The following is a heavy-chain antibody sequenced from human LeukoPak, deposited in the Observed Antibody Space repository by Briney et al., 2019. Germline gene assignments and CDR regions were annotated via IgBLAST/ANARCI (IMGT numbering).Heavy chain of an antibody. CDR3: AKGSGRGSSSALDY. D-gene: IGHD5-18*01. J-gene: IGHJ4*01. CDR2: ISSSDDST. CDR1: GFTFSAYT. Sequence: GSLRLSCAASGFTFSAYTLHWVRQAPGKGLEWVSIISSSDDSTYYADSVTGRFTISTDRARNTLYLQMNSLRAEDTALYYCAKGSGRGSSSALDYWGQGTLVTVSS. V-gene: IGHV3-23*01.